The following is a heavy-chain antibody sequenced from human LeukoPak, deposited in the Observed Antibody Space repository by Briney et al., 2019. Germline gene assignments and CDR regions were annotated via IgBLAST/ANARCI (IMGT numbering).Heavy chain of an antibody. V-gene: IGHV4-34*01. CDR1: GGSFDGYH. D-gene: IGHD6-6*01. CDR3: ARAGGSSGAFDY. J-gene: IGHJ4*02. Sequence: SETLSLTCEVNGGSFDGYHWTWIRQSPGKGLEWIGSIYYSGSTYYNPSLKSRVTISVDTSKNQFSLKLSSVTAADTAVYYCARAGGSSGAFDYWGQGTLVTVSS. CDR2: IYYSGST.